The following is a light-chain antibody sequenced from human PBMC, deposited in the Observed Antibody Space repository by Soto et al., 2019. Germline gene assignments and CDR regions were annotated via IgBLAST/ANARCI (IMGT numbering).Light chain of an antibody. CDR2: DAS. CDR1: QSIGLA. Sequence: EVVITESPATLSVSPGERVTLSCRASQSIGLAIAWYQHKPGQAPRLLIFDASQRATGIPARFRGSGSGTEFTLTISSLQSEDFAVYYCQQYGSSQWTFGQGTKVDI. V-gene: IGKV3D-15*01. J-gene: IGKJ1*01. CDR3: QQYGSSQWT.